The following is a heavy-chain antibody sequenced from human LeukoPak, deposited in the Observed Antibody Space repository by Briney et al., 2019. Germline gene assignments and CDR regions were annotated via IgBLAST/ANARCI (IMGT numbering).Heavy chain of an antibody. CDR2: IKEDGSDK. D-gene: IGHD3-3*01. V-gene: IGHV3-7*01. Sequence: GGSLRLSCAASGFTFSSYWMNWVRQAPGKGLEWMANIKEDGSDKYYVDSVKGRFTISRDNAKNSLYLQMNSLRAEDTAVYYCARRVEEWQLDYWGQGTLVTVSS. CDR1: GFTFSSYW. J-gene: IGHJ4*02. CDR3: ARRVEEWQLDY.